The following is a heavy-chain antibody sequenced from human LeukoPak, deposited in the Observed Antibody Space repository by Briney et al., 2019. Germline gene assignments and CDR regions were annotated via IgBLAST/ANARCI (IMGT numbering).Heavy chain of an antibody. V-gene: IGHV4-31*03. Sequence: PSQTLSLTCTVSGDSISSGGYFWTWIRQHPGKGLEWIGYIYYSGTTYYNPSLKSRVTISVDTSKNQFSLSLSSVNAADTAVYYCARSLIRYCSSGTCSSFDYWGQGTLVTVSP. CDR1: GDSISSGGYF. D-gene: IGHD2-15*01. CDR2: IYYSGTT. J-gene: IGHJ4*02. CDR3: ARSLIRYCSSGTCSSFDY.